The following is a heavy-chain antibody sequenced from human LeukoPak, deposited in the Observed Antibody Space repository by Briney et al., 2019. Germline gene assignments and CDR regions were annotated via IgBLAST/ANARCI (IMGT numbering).Heavy chain of an antibody. D-gene: IGHD6-19*01. J-gene: IGHJ4*02. CDR3: SRGSGWLSVY. Sequence: GGSLRLSCTASGFTFCDYLMSWFRPAPGKGLEWIGFISGGTTEYAASVKGRFTISRDDSTSIAYLQMNSLTTEDTAVYYCSRGSGWLSVYWGQGTLVTVSS. CDR1: GFTFCDYL. V-gene: IGHV3-49*03. CDR2: ISGGTT.